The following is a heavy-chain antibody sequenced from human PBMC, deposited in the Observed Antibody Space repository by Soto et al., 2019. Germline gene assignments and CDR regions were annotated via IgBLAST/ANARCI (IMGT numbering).Heavy chain of an antibody. V-gene: IGHV3-21*01. CDR1: GFTFSTYS. J-gene: IGHJ6*02. CDR3: VRYDSSGYYWPYYYYGMDV. Sequence: NPGGSLRLSCAASGFTFSTYSMNWVRQAPGKGLEWVSSISDSSSYIYYADTVKGRFTISRDNAKNSLYLQMNSLRAEDTAVYYCVRYDSSGYYWPYYYYGMDVWGQGTTVTVSS. CDR2: ISDSSSYI. D-gene: IGHD3-22*01.